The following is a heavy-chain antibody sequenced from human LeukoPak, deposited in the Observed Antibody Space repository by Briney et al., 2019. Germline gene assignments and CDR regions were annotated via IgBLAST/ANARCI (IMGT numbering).Heavy chain of an antibody. J-gene: IGHJ4*02. CDR2: ISGSGAGT. V-gene: IGHV3-23*01. CDR1: GFTFSSYA. CDR3: AKEVSRVTTFYFDY. D-gene: IGHD4-17*01. Sequence: GGSLGLSCAASGFTFSSYAMNWVRQAPGKGLEWVSAISGSGAGTYYADSVKGRFTISRDNSKNTLYLQMNSLRAEDTAVYYCAKEVSRVTTFYFDYWGQGTLVTVSS.